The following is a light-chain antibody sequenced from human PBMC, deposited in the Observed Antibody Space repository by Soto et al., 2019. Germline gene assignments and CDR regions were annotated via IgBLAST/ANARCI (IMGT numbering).Light chain of an antibody. CDR1: QSVSSSY. CDR2: GAS. CDR3: KQYGSSPPMYT. V-gene: IGKV3-20*01. J-gene: IGKJ2*01. Sequence: EIVLTQSPGTLSLSPGERATLSCRASQSVSSSYLAWYQQKPGQAPRLLIYGASSRATGLPDRFSGSGSGTDFRLTISRLEPEDFAVYYCKQYGSSPPMYTFGQGTKLEIK.